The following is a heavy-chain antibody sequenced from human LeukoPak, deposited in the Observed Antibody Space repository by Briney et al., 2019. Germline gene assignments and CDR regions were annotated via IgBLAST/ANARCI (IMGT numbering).Heavy chain of an antibody. D-gene: IGHD1-26*01. CDR3: ARTATHVHSGSYFDS. V-gene: IGHV4-4*07. CDR1: GDSITSHDY. Sequence: PSETLSLTCTVSGDSITSHDYWSWIRQPAGQGLEWVGRIYSTGSTNYKPSLKSRVTMVVDTSKNAFSLKLSSVTAADTGVYYCARTATHVHSGSYFDSWGQGTLVAVSS. CDR2: IYSTGST. J-gene: IGHJ4*02.